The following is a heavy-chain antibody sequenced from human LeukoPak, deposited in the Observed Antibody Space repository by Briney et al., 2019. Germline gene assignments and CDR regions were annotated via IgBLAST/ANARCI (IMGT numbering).Heavy chain of an antibody. Sequence: SQTLSLTWTISGGSISSSSSYCGWLRQPPGKGLEWIGSIYSSGRTYYNPSLKSRVTISVDTSKNQFSLKLSSVTAADTAVYYCARHPANDYGDYEVDYWGQGTLVTVSS. CDR2: IYSSGRT. CDR1: GGSISSSSSY. D-gene: IGHD4-17*01. CDR3: ARHPANDYGDYEVDY. V-gene: IGHV4-39*01. J-gene: IGHJ4*02.